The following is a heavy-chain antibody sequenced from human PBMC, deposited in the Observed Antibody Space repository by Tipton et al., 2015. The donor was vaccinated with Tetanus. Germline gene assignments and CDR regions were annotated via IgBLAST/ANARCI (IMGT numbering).Heavy chain of an antibody. CDR1: GGSFSNYY. Sequence: TLSLTCAVYGGSFSNYYLTWIRQPPGQGLEWIGGIHPSGITNYNPSLINRVTISVDTSKNQFSLRLTSVTAADTAVCFCARGLEHYKSGIFWGQGTLVTVSS. CDR3: ARGLEHYKSGIF. D-gene: IGHD4-11*01. CDR2: IHPSGIT. V-gene: IGHV4-34*01. J-gene: IGHJ4*02.